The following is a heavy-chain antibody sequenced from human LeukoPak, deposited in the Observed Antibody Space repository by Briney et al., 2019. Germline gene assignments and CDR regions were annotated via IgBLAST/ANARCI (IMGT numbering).Heavy chain of an antibody. CDR1: GYTLTTFA. D-gene: IGHD4-23*01. V-gene: IGHV1-3*01. CDR3: GRSHGGSLDF. Sequence: ASVKVSFKAFGYTLTTFAIHWVRQAPGERLDWMGWINAGNGKTKYSQKFQGRVTITSDTDANTAYMELTSLRSEDTAVYYCGRSHGGSLDFWGQGTLVAVSS. J-gene: IGHJ4*02. CDR2: INAGNGKT.